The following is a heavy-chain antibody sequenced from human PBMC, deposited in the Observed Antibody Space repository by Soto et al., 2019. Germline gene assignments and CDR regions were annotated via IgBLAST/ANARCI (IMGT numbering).Heavy chain of an antibody. J-gene: IGHJ6*03. CDR2: SIPIQGTA. V-gene: IGHV1-69*08. CDR1: GGRFTSYI. D-gene: IGHD2-21*01. Sequence: QVQLVQSGAEVKKPGSSVKVSCEASGGRFTSYIFTWVRQAPGQGLEWMGRSIPIQGTADYALKFQDRVNMTADKSTNTVHMEMRSLRPDDTAVYYCAKSLVFVDHGYMDVWGKGTTVTVSS. CDR3: AKSLVFVDHGYMDV.